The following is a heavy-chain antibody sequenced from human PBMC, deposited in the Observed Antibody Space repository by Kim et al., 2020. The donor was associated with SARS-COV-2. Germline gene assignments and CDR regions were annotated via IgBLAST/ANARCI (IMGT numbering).Heavy chain of an antibody. V-gene: IGHV3-7*01. J-gene: IGHJ5*02. D-gene: IGHD2-2*01. Sequence: GGSLRLSCAASGFTFSSYWMSWVRQAPGKGLEWVANIKQDGSEKYYVDSVKGRFTISRDNAKNSLYLQMNSLRAEDTAVYYCARDHWGTSYHNWFDPWGQGTLVTVSS. CDR1: GFTFSSYW. CDR2: IKQDGSEK. CDR3: ARDHWGTSYHNWFDP.